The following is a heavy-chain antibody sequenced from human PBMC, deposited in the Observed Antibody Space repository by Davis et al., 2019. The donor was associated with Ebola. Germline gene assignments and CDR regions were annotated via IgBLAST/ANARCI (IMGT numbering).Heavy chain of an antibody. J-gene: IGHJ3*02. Sequence: GESLKISCAASGFTFSTYWMHWVRQAPGKGLVWVSRINADGSGTSYADSVQGRFTISRDNAKNTLYLQMNSLRAEDTAVYYCARDRSGGAFDIWGQGTMVTVSS. V-gene: IGHV3-74*01. CDR1: GFTFSTYW. CDR2: INADGSGT. D-gene: IGHD1-26*01. CDR3: ARDRSGGAFDI.